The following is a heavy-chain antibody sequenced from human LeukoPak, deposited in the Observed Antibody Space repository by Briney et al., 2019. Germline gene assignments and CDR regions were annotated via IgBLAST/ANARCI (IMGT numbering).Heavy chain of an antibody. CDR3: ATTGPVTVATTGWFDP. CDR2: FDPEDGET. V-gene: IGHV1-24*01. J-gene: IGHJ5*02. Sequence: ASVKVSCKVFGYTLTEISIHWVRQAPGKGLEWMAGFDPEDGETIYAEKFQARVTLTGDTSRDTAYMELSSLRSEDTAVYYCATTGPVTVATTGWFDPWGQGTLVTVSS. D-gene: IGHD5-12*01. CDR1: GYTLTEIS.